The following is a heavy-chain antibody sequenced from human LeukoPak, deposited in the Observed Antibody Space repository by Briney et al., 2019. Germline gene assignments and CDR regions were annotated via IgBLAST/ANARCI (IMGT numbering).Heavy chain of an antibody. D-gene: IGHD6-13*01. J-gene: IGHJ4*02. CDR2: IKQDESEK. CDR3: ARDLDSRSSWYRPGGYFDC. V-gene: IGHV3-7*01. Sequence: GGSLRLSCAAAGFIFRSNWMSWVRQAPGKGLEWVANIKQDESEKYYVDSVKGRFTISRDNAKNSLYLQMSSLRAEDTVVYYCARDLDSRSSWYRPGGYFDCWGQGTLVTVSS. CDR1: GFIFRSNW.